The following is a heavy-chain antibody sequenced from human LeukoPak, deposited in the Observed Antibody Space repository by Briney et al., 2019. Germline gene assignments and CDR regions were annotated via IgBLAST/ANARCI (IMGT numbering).Heavy chain of an antibody. D-gene: IGHD5-24*01. CDR3: ARARDGYNYY. CDR2: IYYSGST. Sequence: SETLSLTCAVSGGSISGTNYYWAWIRQPPGKGLEWIGYIYYSGSTNYNPSLKSRVTISVDTSKNQFSLKLSSVTAADTAVYYCARARDGYNYYWGQGTLVTVSS. J-gene: IGHJ4*02. V-gene: IGHV4-61*05. CDR1: GGSISGTNYY.